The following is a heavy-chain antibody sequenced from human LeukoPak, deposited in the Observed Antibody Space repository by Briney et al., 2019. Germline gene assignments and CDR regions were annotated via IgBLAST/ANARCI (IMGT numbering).Heavy chain of an antibody. CDR2: INHSGST. D-gene: IGHD2-15*01. Sequence: PSETLSLTCAVYGGSFSGYYWSWIRQPPGKGLEWIGEINHSGSTNYNPSLKSRVTISVDTSKNQFSLKLSSVTAADTAVYYCARGAPPYCSGGSCYSRWFDPWGQGALVTVSS. J-gene: IGHJ5*02. CDR3: ARGAPPYCSGGSCYSRWFDP. V-gene: IGHV4-34*01. CDR1: GGSFSGYY.